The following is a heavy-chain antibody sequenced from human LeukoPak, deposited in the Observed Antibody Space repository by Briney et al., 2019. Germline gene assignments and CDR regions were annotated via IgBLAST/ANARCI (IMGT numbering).Heavy chain of an antibody. D-gene: IGHD2-15*01. V-gene: IGHV3-11*01. CDR1: GFTFSDYY. J-gene: IGHJ3*02. CDR2: ISSSGSTI. Sequence: GGSLRLSCAASGFTFSDYYMSWIRQAPGKGLEWVSYISSSGSTIYYADSVKGRFTISRDNAKNSLYLQMNSLRAEDTAVYYCAVPRAAKGRDWAQNAFDIWGQGTMVTVSS. CDR3: AVPRAAKGRDWAQNAFDI.